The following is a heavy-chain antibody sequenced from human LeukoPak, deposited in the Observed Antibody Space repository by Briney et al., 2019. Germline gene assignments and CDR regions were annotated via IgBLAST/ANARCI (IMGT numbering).Heavy chain of an antibody. CDR1: GFTSSGYA. CDR3: AKHRGIAAAGKGYYYGMDV. Sequence: GGSLRLSCAASGFTSSGYAMSWVRQAPGKGLEWVSAISGSGGSTYYADSVKGRFTISRDNSKNTLYLQMNSLRAEDTAVYYCAKHRGIAAAGKGYYYGMDVWGQGTTVTVSS. J-gene: IGHJ6*02. CDR2: ISGSGGST. D-gene: IGHD6-13*01. V-gene: IGHV3-23*01.